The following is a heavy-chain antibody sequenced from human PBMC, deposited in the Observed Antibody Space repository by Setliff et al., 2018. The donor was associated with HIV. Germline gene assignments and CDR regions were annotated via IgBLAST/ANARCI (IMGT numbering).Heavy chain of an antibody. CDR1: GGSISIISYY. Sequence: SETLSLTCTVSGGSISIISYYWGWIRQPPGKGLEYIGSIYYSGSTYYNPSLKSRVTISVDTSKNQFSLNLSSVTAADTAVYYCARVRRRDGYNFDYWGQGTLVTVSS. D-gene: IGHD5-12*01. CDR2: IYYSGST. J-gene: IGHJ4*02. V-gene: IGHV4-39*07. CDR3: ARVRRRDGYNFDY.